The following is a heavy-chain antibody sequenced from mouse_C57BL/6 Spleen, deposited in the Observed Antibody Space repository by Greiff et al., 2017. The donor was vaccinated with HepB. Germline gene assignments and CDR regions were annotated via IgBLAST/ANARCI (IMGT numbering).Heavy chain of an antibody. J-gene: IGHJ2*01. V-gene: IGHV1-42*01. Sequence: VQLKQSGPELVKPGASVKISCKASGYSFTGYYMNWVKQSPEKSLEWIGEINPSTGGTTYNQKFKAKATLTVDKSSSTAYMQLKSLTSEDSAVYYCARAMTTVVRDYFDYWGQGTTLTVSS. CDR3: ARAMTTVVRDYFDY. CDR1: GYSFTGYY. CDR2: INPSTGGT. D-gene: IGHD1-1*01.